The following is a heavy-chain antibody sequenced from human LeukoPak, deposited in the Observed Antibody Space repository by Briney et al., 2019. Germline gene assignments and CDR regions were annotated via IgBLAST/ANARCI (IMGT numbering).Heavy chain of an antibody. V-gene: IGHV3-49*03. Sequence: PGGSLRLSCTASGFTFGDYAMSWFRQAPGKGLEWVGFIRSKAYGGTTEYAASVKGRFTISRDDSKSIAYLQMNSLKTEDTAVYYCTRDKPVPPYYYDSGGYYSRFDYWGQGTLVTVSS. D-gene: IGHD3-22*01. CDR3: TRDKPVPPYYYDSGGYYSRFDY. J-gene: IGHJ4*02. CDR1: GFTFGDYA. CDR2: IRSKAYGGTT.